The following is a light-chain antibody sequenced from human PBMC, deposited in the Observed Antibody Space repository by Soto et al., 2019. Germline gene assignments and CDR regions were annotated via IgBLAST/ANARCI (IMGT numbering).Light chain of an antibody. J-gene: IGLJ1*01. Sequence: QSALTQPASVSDSPGQSIPISCTGTSSDVGGSNFVSWYQQHPGKPPKRIIYDVANRASGVSNRFSGSNSGSTASLIISRLQPEDEADYYCASYTSSTAYFCGTG. V-gene: IGLV2-14*03. CDR3: ASYTSSTAYF. CDR2: DVA. CDR1: SSDVGGSNF.